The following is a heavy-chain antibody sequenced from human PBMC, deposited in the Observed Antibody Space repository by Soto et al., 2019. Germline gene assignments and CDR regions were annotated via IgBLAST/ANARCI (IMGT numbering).Heavy chain of an antibody. CDR1: GFTFSSYG. V-gene: IGHV3-30*18. J-gene: IGHJ4*02. D-gene: IGHD2-21*02. Sequence: GGSLRLSCAASGFTFSSYGMHWVRQAPGKGLEWVAVISYDGSNKYYADSVKGRFTISRDNSKNTLYLQMNSLRAEDTAVYYCAKDRRLRGFDYWRQGPLVTVS. CDR2: ISYDGSNK. CDR3: AKDRRLRGFDY.